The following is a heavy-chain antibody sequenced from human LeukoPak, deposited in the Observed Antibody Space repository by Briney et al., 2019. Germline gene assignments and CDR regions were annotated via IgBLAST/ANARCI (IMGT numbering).Heavy chain of an antibody. D-gene: IGHD3-10*01. J-gene: IGHJ5*02. Sequence: SQTLSLTCAISGDSVSGGSAGWNWIRQSPSRGLEWLGRIYYRSKWYSDYAISLKSRITINRDTSRNQFSLQLNSVTHDDTAVYYCTGGGLVRGTLHWFDPWGQGTLVTVSS. CDR3: TGGGLVRGTLHWFDP. CDR2: IYYRSKWYS. CDR1: GDSVSGGSAG. V-gene: IGHV6-1*01.